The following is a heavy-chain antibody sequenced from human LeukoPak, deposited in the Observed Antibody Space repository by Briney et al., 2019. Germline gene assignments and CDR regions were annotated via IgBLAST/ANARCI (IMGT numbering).Heavy chain of an antibody. D-gene: IGHD2-21*02. CDR3: AKGNGHIVVVTAIS. J-gene: IGHJ4*02. CDR1: GFTFSSYA. V-gene: IGHV3-23*01. Sequence: GGSLRLSCAASGFTFSSYAMTWVRQAPGKGLEWVSAISSSGGSTYYADSVKGRFTISRDNSKNTLYLQMNSLRAEDTAVYYCAKGNGHIVVVTAISWGQGTLVTVSS. CDR2: ISSSGGST.